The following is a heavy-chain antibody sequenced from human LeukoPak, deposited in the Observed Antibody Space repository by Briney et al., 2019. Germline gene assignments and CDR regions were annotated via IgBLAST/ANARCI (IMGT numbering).Heavy chain of an antibody. CDR2: ISGSGGST. CDR3: AKDPLTIFGVVIGGDY. V-gene: IGHV3-23*01. J-gene: IGHJ4*02. Sequence: GGSLRLFCAASGFTFSSYAMSWVRQAPGKGLEWVSAISGSGGSTYYADSVKGRFTISRDNSKNTLYLQMNSLRAEDTAVYYCAKDPLTIFGVVIGGDYWGQGTLVTVSS. D-gene: IGHD3-3*01. CDR1: GFTFSSYA.